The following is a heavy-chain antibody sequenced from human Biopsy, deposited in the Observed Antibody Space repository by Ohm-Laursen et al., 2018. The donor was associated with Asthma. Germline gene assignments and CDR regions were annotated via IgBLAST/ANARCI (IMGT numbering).Heavy chain of an antibody. D-gene: IGHD6-19*01. V-gene: IGHV3-53*01. CDR3: ARGDSSGWSHYYFDY. CDR1: GFTVSRDY. CDR2: IYSGGTS. J-gene: IGHJ4*02. Sequence: GSLRLSCAASGFTVSRDYMFWVRQAPGKGLEWVSVIYSGGTSDTADSVRGRFTISRDFYKNTLYLQMGSLRAEDTAVYYCARGDSSGWSHYYFDYWGQGTLVTVSS.